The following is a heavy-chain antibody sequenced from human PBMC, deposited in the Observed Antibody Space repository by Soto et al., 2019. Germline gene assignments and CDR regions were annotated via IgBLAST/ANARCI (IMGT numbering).Heavy chain of an antibody. CDR3: ARGVAETDFYPWANWFDL. CDR1: GGSISSFY. V-gene: IGHV4-4*07. J-gene: IGHJ5*02. CDR2: VYDSGSS. D-gene: IGHD6-19*01. Sequence: QMVLQESGPGLVKPSETLSLTCNVSGGSISSFYWTWIRQPAGGRLEWIGRVYDSGSSNYNPSLKTLVTKSLHRSRSQFSLSLYSVTAADTAVYYCARGVAETDFYPWANWFDLWGQGMLVTVSS.